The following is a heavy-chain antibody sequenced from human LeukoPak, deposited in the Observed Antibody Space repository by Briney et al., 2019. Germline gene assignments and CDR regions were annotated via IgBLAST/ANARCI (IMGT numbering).Heavy chain of an antibody. Sequence: GGSLRLSCAASGFTFSGYWMHWVRQAPGKGLVWVSGISSDGTHTNYADSVKGRFTISRDNAKNTLYLQMNSLRADDTAVYYCVGDILVMGYWGQGTPVTVSS. J-gene: IGHJ4*02. CDR2: ISSDGTHT. V-gene: IGHV3-74*01. D-gene: IGHD2-8*02. CDR3: VGDILVMGY. CDR1: GFTFSGYW.